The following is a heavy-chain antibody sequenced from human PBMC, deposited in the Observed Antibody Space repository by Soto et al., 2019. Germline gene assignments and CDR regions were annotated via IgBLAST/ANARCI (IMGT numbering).Heavy chain of an antibody. CDR1: GYTFTNDY. D-gene: IGHD3-22*01. CDR3: VRVGDSSGYYYFQH. J-gene: IGHJ1*01. CDR2: INPSGDST. Sequence: VSVKVSCKASGYTFTNDYMHWVRQAPGQGLEWMGIINPSGDSTSYAQKFQGRVTMTRDTSTNTVYMELSSLRSEDTAVYYCVRVGDSSGYYYFQHWGQGTLVTVS. V-gene: IGHV1-46*03.